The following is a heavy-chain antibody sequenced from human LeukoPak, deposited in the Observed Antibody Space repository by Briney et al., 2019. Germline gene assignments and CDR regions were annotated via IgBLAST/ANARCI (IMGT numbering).Heavy chain of an antibody. Sequence: ASVKVSCKASGYTFTDYSIHCVRQAPGQGLEWMGWTNPKSGDTAYAQKFQGWLTMTRDTSINTAYMELSGLRSDDTAVYYCARDVVTLYRGSSNWFDRWGQGTLVTVSS. CDR1: GYTFTDYS. V-gene: IGHV1-2*04. J-gene: IGHJ5*02. CDR2: TNPKSGDT. D-gene: IGHD2-21*02. CDR3: ARDVVTLYRGSSNWFDR.